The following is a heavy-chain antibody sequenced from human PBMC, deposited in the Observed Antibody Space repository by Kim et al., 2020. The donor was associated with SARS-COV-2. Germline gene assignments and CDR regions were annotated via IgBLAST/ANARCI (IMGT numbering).Heavy chain of an antibody. D-gene: IGHD2-2*01. CDR2: INPNSGGT. CDR3: ARDMRDCSSTSCYSAYYYYGMDV. V-gene: IGHV1-2*04. Sequence: ASVKVSCKASGYTFTGYYMHWVRQAPGQGLEWMGWINPNSGGTNYAQKFQGWVTMTRDTSISTPYMELSRLRSDDTAVYYCARDMRDCSSTSCYSAYYYYGMDVWGQGTTVTVSS. J-gene: IGHJ6*02. CDR1: GYTFTGYY.